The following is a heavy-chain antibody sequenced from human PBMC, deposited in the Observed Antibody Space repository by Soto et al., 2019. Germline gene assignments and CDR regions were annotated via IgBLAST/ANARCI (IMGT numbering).Heavy chain of an antibody. CDR2: ISYSGST. J-gene: IGHJ4*02. CDR1: GGSISGYY. D-gene: IGHD6-19*01. V-gene: IGHV4-59*01. CDR3: ARGGQWLGVDY. Sequence: QGQLQESGPGLVKPSETLSLTCTVSGGSISGYYWSWIRQPPGKGLEWIGYISYSGSTNFNPSLKSRVTISVDTSKNQFSLKLNTVTAADTAVYYCARGGQWLGVDYWGQGTLVTVSS.